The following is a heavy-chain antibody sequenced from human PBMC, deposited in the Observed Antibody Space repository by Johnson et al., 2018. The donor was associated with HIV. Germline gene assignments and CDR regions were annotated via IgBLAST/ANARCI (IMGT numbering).Heavy chain of an antibody. Sequence: VQLVESGGGLVQPGGSLRLSCAASGFIFSSYDMHWVRQTTGKGLEWVSAIGTAGDTYYPGSVKGRFTISRENAKNSLYLQMNSLRAGDTAVYYCARAIGDGYPGMKAFDIWGQGTMVTVSS. CDR3: ARAIGDGYPGMKAFDI. V-gene: IGHV3-13*01. CDR1: GFIFSSYD. J-gene: IGHJ3*02. D-gene: IGHD5-24*01. CDR2: IGTAGDT.